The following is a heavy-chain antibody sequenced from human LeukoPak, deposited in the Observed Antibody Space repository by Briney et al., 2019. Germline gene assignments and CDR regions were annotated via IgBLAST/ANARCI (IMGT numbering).Heavy chain of an antibody. V-gene: IGHV3-23*01. D-gene: IGHD2-2*01. CDR2: ISGSGGST. Sequence: GGSLRLSCAASGFTFSSHAMSWVRQAPGKGLEWVSAISGSGGSTYYADSVKGRFTISRDNSKNTLYLQTNSLRAEDTAVYYCAGLDIVVVPAAMGGQNWFDPWGQGTLVTVSS. J-gene: IGHJ5*02. CDR1: GFTFSSHA. CDR3: AGLDIVVVPAAMGGQNWFDP.